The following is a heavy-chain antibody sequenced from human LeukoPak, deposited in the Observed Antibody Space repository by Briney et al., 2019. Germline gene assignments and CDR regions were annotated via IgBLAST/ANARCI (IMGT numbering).Heavy chain of an antibody. D-gene: IGHD6-13*01. CDR3: AKGGGSSWDYFDY. CDR2: IRYDGNVK. J-gene: IGHJ4*02. CDR1: GFSFSSYG. V-gene: IGHV3-30*02. Sequence: PGGSLRLSCAASGFSFSSYGMHWVRQAPGKGLEWVAFIRYDGNVKHYADSVKGRFTISRDNSKNTLFLQMNSLRGEDTAVYYCAKGGGSSWDYFDYWGQGTAVTVSA.